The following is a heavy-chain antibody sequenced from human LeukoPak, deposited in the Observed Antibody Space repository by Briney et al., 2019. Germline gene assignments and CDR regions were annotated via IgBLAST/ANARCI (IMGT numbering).Heavy chain of an antibody. CDR1: GYTFTSYG. CDR2: ISAYNGNT. CDR3: ARAGSIMITSGGAAFDY. V-gene: IGHV1-18*01. Sequence: ASVKVSCKASGYTFTSYGISWVRQAPGQGLEWMGWISAYNGNTNYAQKLQGRVTMTTDTSTSTAYMELRSLRSDDTAVYYCARAGSIMITSGGAAFDYWGQGTLVTVSS. D-gene: IGHD3-16*01. J-gene: IGHJ4*02.